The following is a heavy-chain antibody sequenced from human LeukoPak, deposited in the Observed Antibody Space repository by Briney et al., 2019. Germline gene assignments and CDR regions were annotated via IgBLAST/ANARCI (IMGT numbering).Heavy chain of an antibody. CDR2: VNPNRGNT. D-gene: IGHD4-11*01. CDR1: GYTFTSYD. V-gene: IGHV1-8*01. J-gene: IGHJ4*02. CDR3: ARGLTSDY. Sequence: ASVKVSCKASGYTFTSYDVNWVRQAPGQGLEWMGWVNPNRGNTGYARRFQGRVTMTTKTSISTAYMELSSLTSEDTAVYYCARGLTSDYWGQGALVTVSS.